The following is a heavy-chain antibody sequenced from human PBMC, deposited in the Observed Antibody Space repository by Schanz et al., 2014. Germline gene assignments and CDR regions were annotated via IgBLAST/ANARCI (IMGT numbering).Heavy chain of an antibody. CDR2: IIPILGIA. V-gene: IGHV1-69*02. CDR3: ARGGGPEDVFDI. D-gene: IGHD2-15*01. Sequence: QVQLVQSGAEVKKPGSSMKVSCKASGGTFNSYTINWVRQAPGQGLEWMGSIIPILGIANYAQKFQGRVTITADRSTSTAYMELSSLRSEDTAVYYCARGGGPEDVFDIWGQGTIXTVSS. CDR1: GGTFNSYT. J-gene: IGHJ3*02.